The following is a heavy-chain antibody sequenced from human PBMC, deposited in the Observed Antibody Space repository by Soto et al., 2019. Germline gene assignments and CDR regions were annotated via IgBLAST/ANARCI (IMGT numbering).Heavy chain of an antibody. Sequence: GGSLRLSCAASGFIFTSYSMNWVRQAPGKGLEWVSSISSSSSYIYYADSVKGRFTISRDNAKNSLYLQMSSLRAEDTAVYYCARDSGSSSDYYGMDVWGQGTTVTVSS. CDR1: GFIFTSYS. V-gene: IGHV3-21*01. CDR3: ARDSGSSSDYYGMDV. D-gene: IGHD6-13*01. J-gene: IGHJ6*02. CDR2: ISSSSSYI.